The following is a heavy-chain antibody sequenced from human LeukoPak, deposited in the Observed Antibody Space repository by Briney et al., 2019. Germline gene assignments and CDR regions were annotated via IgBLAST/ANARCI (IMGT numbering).Heavy chain of an antibody. V-gene: IGHV1-2*02. D-gene: IGHD3/OR15-3a*01. CDR3: ARVLPDGFFPLEF. J-gene: IGHJ4*02. CDR2: INPNSGVT. CDR1: GYTFTGYY. Sequence: ASVKVSCKASGYTFTGYYIHWVRQAPGQGLEWMGWINPNSGVTDYAQKFQGRVTMTRDTSISTAYMDLSKLKSDDSAVYYCARVLPDGFFPLEFWGQGTLVTVSS.